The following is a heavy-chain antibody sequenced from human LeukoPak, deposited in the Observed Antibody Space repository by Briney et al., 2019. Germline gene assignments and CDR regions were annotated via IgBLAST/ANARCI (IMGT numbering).Heavy chain of an antibody. CDR3: ARRGAAAGIYYYYYMDV. J-gene: IGHJ6*03. V-gene: IGHV5-51*01. D-gene: IGHD6-13*01. CDR1: GYSFTSYW. Sequence: RGESLKISCKGSGYSFTSYWIGWVRQMPGKGLEWMGIIYPGDSDTRYSPSFQGQVTISADKSISTAYLQWSSLKASDTAMYYCARRGAAAGIYYYYYMDVWGKGTTVTVSS. CDR2: IYPGDSDT.